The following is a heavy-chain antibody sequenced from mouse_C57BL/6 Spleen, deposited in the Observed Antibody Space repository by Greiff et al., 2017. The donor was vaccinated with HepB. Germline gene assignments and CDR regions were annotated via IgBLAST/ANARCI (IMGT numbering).Heavy chain of an antibody. V-gene: IGHV1-15*01. D-gene: IGHD1-1*01. J-gene: IGHJ1*03. CDR3: TRKRITTVVDLYWYFDV. CDR2: IDPETGGT. CDR1: GYTFTDYE. Sequence: QVQLQQSGAELVRPGASVTLSCKASGYTFTDYEMHWVKQTPVHGLEWIGAIDPETGGTAYNQKFKGKAILTADKSSSTAYMELRSLTSEDSAVYYCTRKRITTVVDLYWYFDVWGTGTTVTVSS.